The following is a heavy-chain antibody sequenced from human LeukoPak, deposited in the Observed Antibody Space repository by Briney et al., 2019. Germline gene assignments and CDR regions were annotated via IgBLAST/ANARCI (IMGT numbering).Heavy chain of an antibody. J-gene: IGHJ4*02. D-gene: IGHD1-26*01. Sequence: PGGSLRLSCVASGFTFNNYWMRWVRQAPGKGLEWVSFISGSGDTTYYADSVKGRFTISRDSSKNTLYLQMNSLRAEDTAVYYCAKSRGESRGASNYWGQGTRVTVS. CDR3: AKSRGESRGASNY. CDR2: ISGSGDTT. V-gene: IGHV3-23*01. CDR1: GFTFNNYW.